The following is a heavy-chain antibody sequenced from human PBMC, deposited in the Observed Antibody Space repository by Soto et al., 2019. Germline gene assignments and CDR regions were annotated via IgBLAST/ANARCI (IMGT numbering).Heavy chain of an antibody. CDR1: GGSISSSSYY. Sequence: PSETLSLTCTVSGGSISSSSYYWGWIRQPPGKGLEWIGSIYYSGSTYYNPSLKSRVTISVDTSKNQFSLKLSSVTAADTAVCYCAVVVVAASNWFDPWGQGTLVTV. J-gene: IGHJ5*02. CDR2: IYYSGST. V-gene: IGHV4-39*01. CDR3: AVVVVAASNWFDP. D-gene: IGHD2-15*01.